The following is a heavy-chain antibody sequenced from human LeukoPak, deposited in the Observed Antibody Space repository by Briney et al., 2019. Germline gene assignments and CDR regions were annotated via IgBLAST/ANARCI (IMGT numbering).Heavy chain of an antibody. Sequence: PSETLSLTCTVSGGSISSGSYYWSWIRQPAGQGLEYIGRMYTSGSTNYNPSLKSRVTISVDTSKNQFSLKLSSVTAADTAVYYCAKAGDILYYYYYMDVWDKGTTVTISS. V-gene: IGHV4-61*02. CDR2: MYTSGST. D-gene: IGHD3-9*01. CDR1: GGSISSGSYY. CDR3: AKAGDILYYYYYMDV. J-gene: IGHJ6*03.